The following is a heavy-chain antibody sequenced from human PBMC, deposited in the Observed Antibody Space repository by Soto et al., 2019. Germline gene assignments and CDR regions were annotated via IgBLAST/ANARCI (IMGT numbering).Heavy chain of an antibody. J-gene: IGHJ6*02. D-gene: IGHD2-2*01. Sequence: ASVKVSCKVSGYTLTELSIHWVRQAPGKGLEWMGGFDPEDGETIYAQKFQGRVTMTEDTSTDTAHMELSSLRSEDTAVYYCATAVGGSSTSCCTGYYYYGMDVWGQGTTVTV. CDR3: ATAVGGSSTSCCTGYYYYGMDV. CDR1: GYTLTELS. V-gene: IGHV1-24*01. CDR2: FDPEDGET.